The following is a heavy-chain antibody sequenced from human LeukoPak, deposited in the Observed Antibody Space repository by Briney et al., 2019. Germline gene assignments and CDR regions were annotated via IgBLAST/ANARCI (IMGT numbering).Heavy chain of an antibody. D-gene: IGHD3-9*01. CDR3: AKDAYYYDILTGLSFSGMDV. CDR2: ISYDGSNK. CDR1: GFTFSSYG. Sequence: GRSLRLSCAASGFTFSSYGMHWVRQAPGKGLEWVAVISYDGSNKYYADSVKGRFTISRDNSKNTLYLQMNSLRAEDTAVYYCAKDAYYYDILTGLSFSGMDVWGQGTTVTVSS. V-gene: IGHV3-30*18. J-gene: IGHJ6*02.